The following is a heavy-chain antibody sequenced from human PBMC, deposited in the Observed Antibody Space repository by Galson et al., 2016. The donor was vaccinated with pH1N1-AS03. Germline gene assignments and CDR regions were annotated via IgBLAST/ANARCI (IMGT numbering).Heavy chain of an antibody. CDR3: AKGISDTWNPFDI. J-gene: IGHJ3*02. CDR1: GFTFRNYA. CDR2: VSDSDDRT. V-gene: IGHV3-23*01. D-gene: IGHD1-1*01. Sequence: SLRLSCAASGFTFRNYAMSWVRQAPGKGLEWVSTVSDSDDRTYYANSVKGLFTISRDNSKNTLYLQMNTLTAEDTAMYYCAKGISDTWNPFDIWGQGTMVTVSS.